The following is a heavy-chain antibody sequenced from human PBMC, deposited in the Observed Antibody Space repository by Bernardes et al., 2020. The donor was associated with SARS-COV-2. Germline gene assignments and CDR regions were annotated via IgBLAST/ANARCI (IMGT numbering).Heavy chain of an antibody. CDR1: GGSISSYY. Sequence: SETLSLTCTVSGGSISSYYWSWIRQPPGKGLEWIGYIYYSGSTNYNPSLKSRVTISVDTSKNQFSLKLSSVTAADTAVYYCARVLTMVRGVKTPGADWFDPWGQGTLVTVSS. D-gene: IGHD3-10*01. CDR3: ARVLTMVRGVKTPGADWFDP. J-gene: IGHJ5*02. V-gene: IGHV4-59*01. CDR2: IYYSGST.